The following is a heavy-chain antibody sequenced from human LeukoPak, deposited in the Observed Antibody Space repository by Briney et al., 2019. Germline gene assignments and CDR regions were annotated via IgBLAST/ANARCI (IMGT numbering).Heavy chain of an antibody. D-gene: IGHD3-10*01. CDR3: ARLGLHGSGTYYFFDY. Sequence: VSVTVSCKASGQSLTGYFIHWVRQAPGQGLEWVGRIDPNTGDTIYAQNFQGRVTVTSATSISTAYMELSRLTSDDTAVYFCARLGLHGSGTYYFFDYWGQGTLVTVSS. J-gene: IGHJ4*02. CDR1: GQSLTGYF. CDR2: IDPNTGDT. V-gene: IGHV1-2*06.